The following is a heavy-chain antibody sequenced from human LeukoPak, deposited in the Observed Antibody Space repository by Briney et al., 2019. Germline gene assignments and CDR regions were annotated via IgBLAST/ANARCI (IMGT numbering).Heavy chain of an antibody. CDR1: GYTFTNYG. J-gene: IGHJ4*02. V-gene: IGHV1-18*01. D-gene: IGHD3-22*01. CDR2: ISAYNGNT. CDR3: ARGVYYDSSDYYLPDY. Sequence: ASVKVSCKASGYTFTNYGISWVRQAPGQGLEWMGRISAYNGNTNYAQKLQGRVTMTTDTSTNTAYMELRSLRSDDTAVYYCARGVYYDSSDYYLPDYWGQGTLVTVSS.